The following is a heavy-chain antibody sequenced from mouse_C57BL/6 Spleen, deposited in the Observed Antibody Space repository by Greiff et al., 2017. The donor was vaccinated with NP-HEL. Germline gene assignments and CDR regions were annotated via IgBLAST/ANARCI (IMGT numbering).Heavy chain of an antibody. V-gene: IGHV1-15*01. CDR2: IDPETGGT. J-gene: IGHJ2*01. Sequence: QVQLQQSGAELVRPGASVTLSCKASGYTFTDYEMHWVKQTPVHGLEWIGAIDPETGGTAYNQKFKGKAILTADKSSSTAYMELRSLTSEDSAVYYCTRRGGRYFDYWGQGTTLTVSS. CDR1: GYTFTDYE. CDR3: TRRGGRYFDY.